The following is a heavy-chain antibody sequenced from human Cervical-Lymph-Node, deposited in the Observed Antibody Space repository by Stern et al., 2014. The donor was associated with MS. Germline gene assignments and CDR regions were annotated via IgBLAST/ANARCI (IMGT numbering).Heavy chain of an antibody. D-gene: IGHD1-26*01. J-gene: IGHJ4*02. CDR3: AKRGSGSYLD. Sequence: QVQLVESGGGVVQPGRSLRLSCAASGFVFRRYALHWVRQAPGKGLGWVALISYDGRDKYYTDSVKGRFTVSRDNSNNTVDLEMNSLRLEDTAVYYCAKRGSGSYLDWGQGSLVTVSS. V-gene: IGHV3-30-3*02. CDR2: ISYDGRDK. CDR1: GFVFRRYA.